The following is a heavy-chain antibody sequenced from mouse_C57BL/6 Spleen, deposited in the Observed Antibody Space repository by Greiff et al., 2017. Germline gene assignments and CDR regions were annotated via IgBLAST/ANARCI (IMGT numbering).Heavy chain of an antibody. J-gene: IGHJ1*03. CDR3: ARADYYGSSYWYFDV. CDR1: GFTFSSYT. Sequence: EVMLVESGGGLVKPGGSLKLSCAASGFTFSSYTMSWVRQTPEKRLEWVATISGGGGNTYYPDSVKGRFTISRDNAKNTLYLQMSSLRSEDTAWYYCARADYYGSSYWYFDVWGTGTTVTVSS. V-gene: IGHV5-9*01. D-gene: IGHD1-1*01. CDR2: ISGGGGNT.